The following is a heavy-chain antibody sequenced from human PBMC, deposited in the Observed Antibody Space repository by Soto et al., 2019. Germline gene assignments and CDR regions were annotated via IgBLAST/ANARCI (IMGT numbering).Heavy chain of an antibody. Sequence: QVQLVQSGAEVKKPGSSVKVSYNASGGTFSSYAISWVRQAPGQGLEWMGGIIPIFGTANYAQKFQGRVTITADESTSTAYMELSSLRSEDTAVYYCAILDRARWLVPTGWFDPWGQGTLVTASS. CDR1: GGTFSSYA. D-gene: IGHD6-19*01. J-gene: IGHJ5*02. V-gene: IGHV1-69*01. CDR3: AILDRARWLVPTGWFDP. CDR2: IIPIFGTA.